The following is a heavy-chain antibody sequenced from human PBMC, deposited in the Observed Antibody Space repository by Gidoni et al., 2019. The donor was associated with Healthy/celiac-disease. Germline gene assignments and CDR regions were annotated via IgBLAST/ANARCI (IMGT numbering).Heavy chain of an antibody. Sequence: EVQLVASGGGLVQPGGSLRLSCAASGFTFSSYAMSWVRQAPGKGLEWVSAISGSGGSTYYADSVKGRFTISRDNSKNTLYLQMNSLRAEDTAVYYCAKDPLVRDGYPYGMDVWGQGTTVTVSS. CDR3: AKDPLVRDGYPYGMDV. CDR1: GFTFSSYA. V-gene: IGHV3-23*04. J-gene: IGHJ6*02. D-gene: IGHD5-12*01. CDR2: ISGSGGST.